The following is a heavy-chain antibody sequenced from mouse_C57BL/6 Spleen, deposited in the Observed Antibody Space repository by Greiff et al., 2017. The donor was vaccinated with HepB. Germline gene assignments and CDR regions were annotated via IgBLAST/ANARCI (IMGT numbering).Heavy chain of an antibody. V-gene: IGHV1-20*01. J-gene: IGHJ2*01. CDR1: GYSFTGYF. D-gene: IGHD2-3*01. Sequence: EVQLQQSGPELVKPGDSVKISCKASGYSFTGYFMNWVMQSHGKSLEWIGRINPYKGDTFYNQKFKGKATLTVDKSSSTAHMELRSLTSEDSAVYYCARNDGYYCFDYWGQGTTLTVSS. CDR3: ARNDGYYCFDY. CDR2: INPYKGDT.